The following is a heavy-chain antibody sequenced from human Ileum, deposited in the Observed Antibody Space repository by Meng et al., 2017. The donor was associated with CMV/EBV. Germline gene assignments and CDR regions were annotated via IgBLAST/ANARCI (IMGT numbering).Heavy chain of an antibody. CDR2: IIPIFGTA. CDR1: GGTFSSYA. V-gene: IGHV1-69*05. Sequence: SVKVSCKASGGTFSSYAISWVRQAPGQGLEWMGEIIPIFGTANYAQKFQGRVTITTDESTSTAYMELSSLRSENTAVYYCARARIVRATIHSYYYYGMDVWGQGTTVTVSS. J-gene: IGHJ6*02. D-gene: IGHD1-26*01. CDR3: ARARIVRATIHSYYYYGMDV.